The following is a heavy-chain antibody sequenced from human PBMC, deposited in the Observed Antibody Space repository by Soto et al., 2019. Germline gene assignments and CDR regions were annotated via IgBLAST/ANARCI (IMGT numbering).Heavy chain of an antibody. V-gene: IGHV3-33*01. CDR2: IWYDGTKK. CDR1: GFSLRTYG. J-gene: IGHJ5*02. CDR3: ARDVLTAVAGSVNWFDP. Sequence: GGSLRLSCAASGFSLRTYGMHWLRRAPGKGLEWVAFIWYDGTKKFYANSVKGRSTIPKDNSNNILYLQMSGLRVEDTAVYYCARDVLTAVAGSVNWFDPWGQGTLVTVSS. D-gene: IGHD6-19*01.